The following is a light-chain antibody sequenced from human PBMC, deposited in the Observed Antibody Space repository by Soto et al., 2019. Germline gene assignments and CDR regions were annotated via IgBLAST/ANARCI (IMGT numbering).Light chain of an antibody. V-gene: IGKV1-5*01. CDR3: QQYNEA. CDR2: DAS. J-gene: IGKJ1*01. Sequence: DTQMTQSPSTLPASVGDRVTITCRASRNIRNWLAWYQQKPGKAPKLLVYDASSLQSGVPSRFSGSGAGTDFTFTISSLQPDDFATYYCQQYNEAFGQGTKVEIK. CDR1: RNIRNW.